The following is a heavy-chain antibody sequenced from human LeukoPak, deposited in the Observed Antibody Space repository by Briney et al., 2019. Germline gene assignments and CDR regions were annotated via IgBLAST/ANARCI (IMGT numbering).Heavy chain of an antibody. V-gene: IGHV3-74*01. D-gene: IGHD6-19*01. CDR2: INPDGKTT. CDR1: GLTFSGYW. J-gene: IGHJ4*02. CDR3: ARDLHSGWYGPFGY. Sequence: GGSLRLSCAASGLTFSGYWIHWVRQPPGQGLMWVSRINPDGKTTSYADSVKGRFTISRDNAKNSLYLQMNSLRAEDTAVYYCARDLHSGWYGPFGYWGQGTLVTVSS.